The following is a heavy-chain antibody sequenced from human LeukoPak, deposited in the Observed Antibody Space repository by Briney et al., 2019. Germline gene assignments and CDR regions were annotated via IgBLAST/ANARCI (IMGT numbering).Heavy chain of an antibody. CDR3: ARDSTSDYDFWSGSIRNDAFDI. CDR1: GFTFSSYS. J-gene: IGHJ3*02. CDR2: ISSSSSYI. V-gene: IGHV3-21*01. D-gene: IGHD3-3*01. Sequence: GGSLRLSCAASGFTFSSYSMNWVRQAPGKGLEWVSSISSSSSYIYYADSVKGRFTISRDNAKNSLYLQMNSLRAEDTAVYYCARDSTSDYDFWSGSIRNDAFDIWGQGTMVTVSS.